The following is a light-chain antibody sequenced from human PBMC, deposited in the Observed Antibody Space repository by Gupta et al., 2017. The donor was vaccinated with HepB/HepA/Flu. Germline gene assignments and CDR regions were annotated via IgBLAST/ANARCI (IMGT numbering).Light chain of an antibody. CDR3: QQYDNPPLFT. CDR2: DAS. CDR1: HDSSVY. Sequence: DIQMTQSPSSLSASVGDRVTITCQASHDSSVYLNWYQQKPGQAPKLLIYDASNLETGVPSRFSGSGSGTDFTFTISSLQPEDIATYYCQQYDNPPLFTFGPGTKVDLK. J-gene: IGKJ3*01. V-gene: IGKV1-33*01.